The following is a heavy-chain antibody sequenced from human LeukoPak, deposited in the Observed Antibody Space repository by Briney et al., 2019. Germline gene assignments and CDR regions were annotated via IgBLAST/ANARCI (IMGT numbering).Heavy chain of an antibody. CDR3: TTFYHEYSPY. CDR1: GFTVSSNY. J-gene: IGHJ4*02. D-gene: IGHD2/OR15-2a*01. Sequence: GGSLRLSCAASGFTVSSNYMSWVRQAPGKGLEWVGRIKSNADGGTPDYAAPARGRFTISRDDSKNTLYLQMNSLKTEDTAVYYCTTFYHEYSPYWGRGTLVTVSS. V-gene: IGHV3-15*01. CDR2: IKSNADGGTP.